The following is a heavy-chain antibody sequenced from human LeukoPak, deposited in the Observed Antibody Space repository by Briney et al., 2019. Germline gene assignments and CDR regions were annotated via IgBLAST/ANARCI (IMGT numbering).Heavy chain of an antibody. V-gene: IGHV3-30*18. D-gene: IGHD6-6*01. CDR1: GFTFGNAW. CDR2: ISYDGSNK. CDR3: AKARAAPYYYYYYLDV. Sequence: WGSLRLSCAASGFTFGNAWMSWVRQAPGKWLEWVAVISYDGSNKYYADSVKGRFTVSRDNSKNTLYLQMNSLRAEDTAVYYCAKARAAPYYYYYYLDVWGKGTTVTVSS. J-gene: IGHJ6*03.